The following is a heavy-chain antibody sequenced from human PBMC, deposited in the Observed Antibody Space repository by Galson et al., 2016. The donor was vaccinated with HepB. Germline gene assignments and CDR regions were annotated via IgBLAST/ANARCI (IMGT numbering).Heavy chain of an antibody. Sequence: TLSLTCTVSLDTISITGYFWSWIRQLPGGGLEWIGYISHSGSVYLNPSLKSRTVISVDTSKNQFSLDVRSVTAADTAVYFCARYVSWTGFDYWGRGTLVTVSS. CDR2: ISHSGSV. V-gene: IGHV4-31*03. D-gene: IGHD6-13*01. J-gene: IGHJ4*02. CDR1: LDTISITGYF. CDR3: ARYVSWTGFDY.